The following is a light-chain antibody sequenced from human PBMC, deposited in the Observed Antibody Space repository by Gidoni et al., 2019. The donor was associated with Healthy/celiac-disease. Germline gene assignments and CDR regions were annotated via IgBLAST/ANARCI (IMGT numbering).Light chain of an antibody. V-gene: IGKV4-1*01. CDR1: QSVLYSSNNKNY. J-gene: IGKJ1*01. Sequence: DIVMTQTPDSLAVSLGERAPINCKASQSVLYSSNNKNYLAWYQQKPGQPPKLLIYWASTREPGVPDRSSGSGSGTDFTLTTLSLQAADVAVYYCQQYYSTPPTFGQXTKVEIK. CDR3: QQYYSTPPT. CDR2: WAS.